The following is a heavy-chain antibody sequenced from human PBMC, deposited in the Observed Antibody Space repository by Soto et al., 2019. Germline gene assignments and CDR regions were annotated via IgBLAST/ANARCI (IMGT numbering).Heavy chain of an antibody. CDR3: TTGRGDYRPVDP. Sequence: EVQLVEAGGDLVKPGGSLRLSCAASGFRFTNTWMNWVRQAPGKGLEWVCRIKSQGDGGTRQYAEPVKGRFTISRDESTSTLYLEMNSLKAEDTAVYYCTTGRGDYRPVDPWGQGTLVTVSS. D-gene: IGHD4-17*01. CDR2: IKSQGDGGTR. CDR1: GFRFTNTW. J-gene: IGHJ5*02. V-gene: IGHV3-15*01.